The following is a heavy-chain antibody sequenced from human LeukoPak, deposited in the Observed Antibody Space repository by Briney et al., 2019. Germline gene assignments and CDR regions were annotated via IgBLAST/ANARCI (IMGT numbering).Heavy chain of an antibody. V-gene: IGHV3-30*02. D-gene: IGHD3-10*01. CDR3: AKDEDYYATEDY. Sequence: GGSLRLSCAASGFTFSSYGMHWVRQAPGKGLEWVAFIRYDGSNKYYADSVKGRFTISRDNSKNTLYLQMNSLRAEDTAVYYCAKDEDYYATEDYWGQGTLVTVSS. CDR1: GFTFSSYG. CDR2: IRYDGSNK. J-gene: IGHJ4*02.